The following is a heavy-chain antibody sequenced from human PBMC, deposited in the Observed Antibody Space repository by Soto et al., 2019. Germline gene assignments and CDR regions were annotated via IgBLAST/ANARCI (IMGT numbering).Heavy chain of an antibody. J-gene: IGHJ4*02. Sequence: GGSLRLSCAASGFTFSSYAMSWVRQAPGKGLEWVSAISGSGGSTYYADSVKGRFTISRDNSKNTLYPQMNSLRAEDTAVYYCAKVSDYIWGSYRQYYFDYWGQGTLVTVSS. CDR3: AKVSDYIWGSYRQYYFDY. D-gene: IGHD3-16*02. CDR2: ISGSGGST. V-gene: IGHV3-23*01. CDR1: GFTFSSYA.